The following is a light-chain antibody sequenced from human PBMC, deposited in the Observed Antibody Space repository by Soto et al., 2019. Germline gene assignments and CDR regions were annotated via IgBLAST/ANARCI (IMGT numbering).Light chain of an antibody. Sequence: EVVMTQSPVPLSVSPGARATLSCRASQSITTNLAWYQQKPGQAPRLLIYGASTRATGVPVRFSGGGSGTQFTLTISSLPSEDFALQYCQEYNDWPPKRTFGQGTRV. CDR1: QSITTN. V-gene: IGKV3-15*01. CDR3: QEYNDWPPKRT. CDR2: GAS. J-gene: IGKJ1*01.